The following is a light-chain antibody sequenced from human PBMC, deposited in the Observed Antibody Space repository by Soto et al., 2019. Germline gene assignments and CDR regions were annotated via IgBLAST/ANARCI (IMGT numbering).Light chain of an antibody. CDR2: DAS. V-gene: IGKV3-15*01. CDR1: QYIGSA. J-gene: IGKJ1*01. CDR3: QQYGDRPRT. Sequence: EVVLTQSPATLSVSPGDRATLXXRASQYIGSAVAWYHQRSGQAPRXVIFDASVRVPTTPARFSGSVSGTEFTLTISSLESEDFAVYFCQQYGDRPRTFGQGTKVDIK.